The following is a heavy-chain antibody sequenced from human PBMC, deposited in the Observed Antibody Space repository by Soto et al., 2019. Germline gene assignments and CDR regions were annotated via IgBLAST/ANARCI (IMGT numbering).Heavy chain of an antibody. D-gene: IGHD3-22*01. CDR1: GGSLSGYY. CDR3: TGAYYDVSGYSLDP. V-gene: IGHV4-59*01. J-gene: IGHJ5*02. CDR2: IYYGGSI. Sequence: PSETLSLTCTVSGGSLSGYYWSWIRQPPGKGLEWIGYIYYGGSINYNPSLKSRVIISVDTAKNQFSLRLSSVSAADTAVYYCTGAYYDVSGYSLDPWGQGTSVTVSS.